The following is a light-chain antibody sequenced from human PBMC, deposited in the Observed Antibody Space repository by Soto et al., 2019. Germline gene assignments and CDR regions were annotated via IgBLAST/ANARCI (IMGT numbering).Light chain of an antibody. CDR1: QGILTS. V-gene: IGKV1-39*01. CDR2: AAF. J-gene: IGKJ1*01. Sequence: DIQLTQSPSSLSASVGDRVTITCRASQGILTSLNWYQQRPGRAPKLLIFAAFSLPSGVPSRFSGSGFGTDFTLTITSLQPEDFATYYCQRSDATPWTFGQGTRVEF. CDR3: QRSDATPWT.